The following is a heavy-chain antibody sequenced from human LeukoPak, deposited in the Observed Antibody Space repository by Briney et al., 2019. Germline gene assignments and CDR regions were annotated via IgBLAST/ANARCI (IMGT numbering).Heavy chain of an antibody. Sequence: ASVKVSCKASGYTFIDYTMHWLRQAPGQRLDWMGRINGGSGNTKYSPEFQGRVTITRDTSASTGYMELSSLRSEDTAVYYCANPRYDSSGYYYVDWGQGTLVTVSS. V-gene: IGHV1-3*01. D-gene: IGHD3-22*01. CDR2: INGGSGNT. CDR3: ANPRYDSSGYYYVD. CDR1: GYTFIDYT. J-gene: IGHJ4*02.